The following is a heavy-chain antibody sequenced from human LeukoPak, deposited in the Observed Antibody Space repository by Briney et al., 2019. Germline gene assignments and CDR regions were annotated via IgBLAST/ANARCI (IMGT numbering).Heavy chain of an antibody. CDR1: GYTFTSYD. CDR3: ARGTSYYGFFGY. D-gene: IGHD1-26*01. V-gene: IGHV1-8*01. CDR2: MNPNSGNT. Sequence: ASVKVSCKASGYTFTSYDINWVRQATGQGLEWMGWMNPNSGNTGYAQKFQGRVTMTRNTSISTAYMELSSLRSEDTAVYYCARGTSYYGFFGYWGQGTLVTVSS. J-gene: IGHJ4*02.